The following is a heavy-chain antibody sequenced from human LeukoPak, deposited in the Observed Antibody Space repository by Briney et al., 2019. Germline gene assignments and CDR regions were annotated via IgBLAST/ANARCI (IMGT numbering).Heavy chain of an antibody. CDR1: GFTFSSYG. CDR3: ARDHYYGSGSTHDY. D-gene: IGHD3-10*01. J-gene: IGHJ4*02. V-gene: IGHV3-30*03. CDR2: ISYDGSNK. Sequence: PGGSLRLSCAASGFTFSSYGMHWVRQAPGKGLEWVAVISYDGSNKYYADSVKGRFTISRDNSKNTLYLQMNSLRAEDTALYHCARDHYYGSGSTHDYWGQGTLVTVSS.